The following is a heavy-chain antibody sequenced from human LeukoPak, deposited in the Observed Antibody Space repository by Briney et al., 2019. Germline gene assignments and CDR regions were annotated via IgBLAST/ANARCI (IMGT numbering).Heavy chain of an antibody. J-gene: IGHJ3*02. CDR3: TTDSNPFTHPDAFDI. V-gene: IGHV3-23*01. CDR2: ISGSGSST. CDR1: GFTFRSYA. Sequence: GGSLRLSCAASGFTFRSYAMNWVRQAPGKGLEWVSAISGSGSSTYYADSVKGRFTISRDNSKNTLYLQMNSLKTEDTAVYYCTTDSNPFTHPDAFDIWGQGTMVTVSS. D-gene: IGHD2-8*01.